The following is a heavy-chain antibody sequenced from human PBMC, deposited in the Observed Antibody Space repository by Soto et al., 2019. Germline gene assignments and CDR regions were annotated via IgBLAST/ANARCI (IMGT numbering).Heavy chain of an antibody. J-gene: IGHJ4*02. CDR1: GGSTRSSVYY. D-gene: IGHD3-3*01. CDR2: MSYSGTS. V-gene: IGHV4-39*01. CDR3: ARYGRPDITIFGVAAYNFDK. Sequence: PSETLSLTCNVSGGSTRSSVYYWGWIRQPPGKGLEWIGSMSYSGTSYYNPSLRSRVSISVDTSKNQFSLKMTSVTAADTAVYYCARYGRPDITIFGVAAYNFDKWGQGVLVTVSS.